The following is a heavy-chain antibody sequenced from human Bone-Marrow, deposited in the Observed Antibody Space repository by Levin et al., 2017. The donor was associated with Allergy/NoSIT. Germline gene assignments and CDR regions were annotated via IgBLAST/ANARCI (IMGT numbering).Heavy chain of an antibody. D-gene: IGHD3-10*01. J-gene: IGHJ4*02. CDR2: ISGSGGTT. Sequence: GESLKISCAASGFTFSSSAMSWVRQAPGKGLEWVSGISGSGGTTYYADSVKGRFTISRDNSRNTLFLYMNSLRAEDTAVYYCAREVQGVIITAGFDYWGQGTLVTVSS. CDR1: GFTFSSSA. CDR3: AREVQGVIITAGFDY. V-gene: IGHV3-23*01.